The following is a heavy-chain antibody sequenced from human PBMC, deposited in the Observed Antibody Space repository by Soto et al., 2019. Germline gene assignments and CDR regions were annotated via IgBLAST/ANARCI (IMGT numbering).Heavy chain of an antibody. J-gene: IGHJ5*02. D-gene: IGHD3-3*01. CDR1: GYTFTSYD. V-gene: IGHV1-8*01. CDR2: MNPNSGNT. CDR3: AEQYYDFWSGSEWFDP. Sequence: QVQLVQSWAEVKKPGASVKVSCKASGYTFTSYDINWVRQATGQGLEWMGWMNPNSGNTGYAQKFQGRVTMTRNTSISTAYMELSSLRSEDTAVYYCAEQYYDFWSGSEWFDPWGQGTLVTVSS.